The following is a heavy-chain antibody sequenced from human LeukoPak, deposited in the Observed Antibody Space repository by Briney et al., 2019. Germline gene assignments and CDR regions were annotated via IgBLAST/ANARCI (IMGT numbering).Heavy chain of an antibody. V-gene: IGHV1-69*13. D-gene: IGHD6-19*01. Sequence: ASVKVSCKASGGTFSSYAISWVRQALGQGLEWMGGIIPIFGTANYAQKFQGRVTITADESTSTAYMELSSLRSEDTAVYYCARDQSRGYSSGTFDYWGQGTLVTVSS. CDR1: GGTFSSYA. CDR2: IIPIFGTA. J-gene: IGHJ4*02. CDR3: ARDQSRGYSSGTFDY.